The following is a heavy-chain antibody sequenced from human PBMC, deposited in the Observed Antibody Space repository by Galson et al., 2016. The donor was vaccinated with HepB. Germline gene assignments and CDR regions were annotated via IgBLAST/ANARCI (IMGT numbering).Heavy chain of an antibody. V-gene: IGHV4-39*01. CDR2: VFYSGTT. D-gene: IGHD2-21*01. Sequence: SETLSLTCTVSGGSISKNTYFWGWIRQPPGKGLEWIGSVFYSGTTYYNPSLKSRVTISVDTSTNQFSLKLSSVTAADTAVYYCASHCGGDCYNNLADAFDIWGRGTMVTVSS. J-gene: IGHJ3*02. CDR3: ASHCGGDCYNNLADAFDI. CDR1: GGSISKNTYF.